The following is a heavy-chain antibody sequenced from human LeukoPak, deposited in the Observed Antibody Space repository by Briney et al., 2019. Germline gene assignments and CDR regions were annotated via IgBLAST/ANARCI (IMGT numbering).Heavy chain of an antibody. Sequence: QPGSSLRLSCAASGFTFDNYAMQWVRQAPGKGLEWVASISWNSGSIDYAESLQDRFTIHRHNARNFLYPHMNSLSPDDTALYYCGKGLASLPYRNHLDPWGQGTLVTVSS. V-gene: IGHV3-9*01. CDR3: GKGLASLPYRNHLDP. CDR1: GFTFDNYA. J-gene: IGHJ5*02. CDR2: ISWNSGSI. D-gene: IGHD1-14*01.